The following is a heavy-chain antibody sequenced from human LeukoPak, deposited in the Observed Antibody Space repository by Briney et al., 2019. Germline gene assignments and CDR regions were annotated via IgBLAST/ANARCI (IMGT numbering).Heavy chain of an antibody. CDR2: INQDLSET. CDR1: GFTFTSYW. J-gene: IGHJ4*02. V-gene: IGHV3-7*01. D-gene: IGHD5-18*01. Sequence: PGGSLRLSCAASGFTFTSYWMSWVRQAPGKGPEWVAHINQDLSETYYVDSVRGRFSIARDNAKNSVYLQMNALRAADTAVYYCARDPSRGYNYGYGDYWGQGTLVTVSS. CDR3: ARDPSRGYNYGYGDY.